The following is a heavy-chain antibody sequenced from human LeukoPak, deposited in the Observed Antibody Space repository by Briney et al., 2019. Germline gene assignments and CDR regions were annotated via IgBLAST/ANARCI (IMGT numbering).Heavy chain of an antibody. J-gene: IGHJ4*02. Sequence: SQTLSLTCTVSGGSISSGNYYWSWIRQPAGKGLEWIGRIYTSGSNNYNPSLKSRVTISVDTSKNQFSLKLTSVTAADTAVYYCARDFNGDYPDYWGQGTLVTVSS. CDR1: GGSISSGNYY. CDR2: IYTSGSN. V-gene: IGHV4-61*02. CDR3: ARDFNGDYPDY. D-gene: IGHD4-17*01.